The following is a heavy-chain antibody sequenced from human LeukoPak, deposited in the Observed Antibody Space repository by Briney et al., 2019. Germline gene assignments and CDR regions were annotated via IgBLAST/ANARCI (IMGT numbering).Heavy chain of an antibody. V-gene: IGHV3-23*01. J-gene: IGHJ3*02. CDR2: ISGSGGST. CDR1: GFTFSSYA. D-gene: IGHD2-21*01. CDR3: ARDGDHQGDAFDI. Sequence: HTGGSLRLSCAASGFTFSSYAMSWVRQAPGKGLEWVSAISGSGGSTYYADSVKGRFTISRDNSKNTLYLRMNSLRAEDTAVYYCARDGDHQGDAFDIWGQGTMVTVSS.